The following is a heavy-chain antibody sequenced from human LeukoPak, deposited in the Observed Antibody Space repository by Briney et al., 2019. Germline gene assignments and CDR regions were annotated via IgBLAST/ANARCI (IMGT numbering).Heavy chain of an antibody. Sequence: GASVKVSCKASGYTFTSYFMHWVRQAPGQGLEWMGWINPNSGGTDYAQKFQGRVTMTRDTSISTAYMELSRLRSDDTAVYYCASINKWLSPEYYFDYWGQGTLVTVSS. CDR1: GYTFTSYF. CDR2: INPNSGGT. CDR3: ASINKWLSPEYYFDY. D-gene: IGHD3-22*01. J-gene: IGHJ4*02. V-gene: IGHV1-2*02.